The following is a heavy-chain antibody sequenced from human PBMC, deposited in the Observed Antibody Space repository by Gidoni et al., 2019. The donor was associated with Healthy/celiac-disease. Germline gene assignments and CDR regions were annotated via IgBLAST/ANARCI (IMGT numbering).Heavy chain of an antibody. CDR2: IIPICGTA. J-gene: IGHJ4*02. CDR1: GGTFSRYA. D-gene: IGHD3-22*01. V-gene: IGHV1-69*06. Sequence: QVQLVQSGAEVKKPGFSVRVSCKASGGTFSRYAIGWVRPAPGPGLAWMGGIIPICGTANSDQKSQGRVTITADKSTSTAYMELSSLRPENTAVYSCARDVPPYDSSGYSPYDFDYWGQGTLVTVSS. CDR3: ARDVPPYDSSGYSPYDFDY.